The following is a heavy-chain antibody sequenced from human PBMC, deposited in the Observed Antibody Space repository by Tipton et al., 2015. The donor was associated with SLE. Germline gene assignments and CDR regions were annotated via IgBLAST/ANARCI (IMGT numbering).Heavy chain of an antibody. CDR2: IIPMHDIA. J-gene: IGHJ4*02. D-gene: IGHD3-3*01. CDR3: ATGSDFWSGYDY. CDR1: GGIFRKFA. V-gene: IGHV1-69*04. Sequence: QSGAEVKKSESSVKVSCKASGGIFRKFAISWVRQAPGQGLEWMGRIIPMHDIANFAQKFQGRVSVNADKSTSTVYMELRSLTYEDTAVYYCATGSDFWSGYDYWGQGTLVTVSS.